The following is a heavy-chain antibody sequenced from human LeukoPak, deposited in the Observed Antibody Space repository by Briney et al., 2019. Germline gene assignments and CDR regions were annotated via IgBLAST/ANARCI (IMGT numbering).Heavy chain of an antibody. CDR2: INHSGST. J-gene: IGHJ5*02. CDR3: ASGPSGDCSSTGCYTHGHWFDP. Sequence: PSETLSLTCAVYGGSFSGYYWSWIRQPPGKGLEWIGEINHSGSTNYNPSLKSRVTISVDTSKNQFSLKLSSVTAADTAVYYCASGPSGDCSSTGCYTHGHWFDPWGQGTLVTVSS. D-gene: IGHD2-2*02. CDR1: GGSFSGYY. V-gene: IGHV4-34*01.